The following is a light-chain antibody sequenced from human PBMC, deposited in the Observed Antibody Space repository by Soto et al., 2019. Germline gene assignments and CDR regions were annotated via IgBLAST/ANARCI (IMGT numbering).Light chain of an antibody. V-gene: IGLV2-8*01. CDR3: SSYAGSNNLV. CDR2: EVS. J-gene: IGLJ2*01. Sequence: QSALTQPASVSGSPGQSITISCTGTSSDVGGYNYVSWYQQHPGKAPKLMIYEVSNRPSGVPDRFSGSKSGNTASLTVSGLQGEDEADYYCSSYAGSNNLVFGGGTKLTVL. CDR1: SSDVGGYNY.